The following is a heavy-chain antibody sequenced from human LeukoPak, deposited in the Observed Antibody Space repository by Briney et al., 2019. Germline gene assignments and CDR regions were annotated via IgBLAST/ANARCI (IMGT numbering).Heavy chain of an antibody. D-gene: IGHD5-18*01. V-gene: IGHV1-24*01. J-gene: IGHJ4*02. Sequence: GASVRVSCTVSGSSLAELSLYWVRQAPGKGLEWMGGFDVIDAKTFHSQKSQGRVTMTEDSSTDTAYMELRSLRSDDTAFYYCAAGRPYSLLDYWGQGTLLTVSS. CDR2: FDVIDAKT. CDR1: GSSLAELS. CDR3: AAGRPYSLLDY.